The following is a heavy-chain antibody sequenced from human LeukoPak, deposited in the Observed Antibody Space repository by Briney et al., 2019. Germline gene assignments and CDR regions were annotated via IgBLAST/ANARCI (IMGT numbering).Heavy chain of an antibody. V-gene: IGHV3-30*04. Sequence: GRSLRLSCAASGFTFSSYGIHWVRQAPDKGLEWVAVISYDGRNKYYGDSVKGRFTISRDNSKNTLYLQMNSLRPEDTAVYCXXXXXXXXDFWSAGYYSGLDVWGQGTKVIVSS. CDR2: ISYDGRNK. CDR1: GFTFSSYG. J-gene: IGHJ6*02. D-gene: IGHD3-3*01. CDR3: XXXXXXXDFWSAGYYSGLDV.